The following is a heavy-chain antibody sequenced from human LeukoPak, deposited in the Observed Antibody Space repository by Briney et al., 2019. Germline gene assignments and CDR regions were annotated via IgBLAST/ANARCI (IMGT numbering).Heavy chain of an antibody. CDR1: GFTFSGSA. CDR2: IRSKANSYAT. J-gene: IGHJ4*02. D-gene: IGHD6-6*01. V-gene: IGHV3-73*01. Sequence: GGSLRLSCAASGFTFSGSAMHWVRQAHGKGLEWVGRIRSKANSYATAYAASVKGRFTISRDDSKNTAYLQMNSLKTEDTAVYYCTSSSSREPFDYWGQGTLVTVSS. CDR3: TSSSSREPFDY.